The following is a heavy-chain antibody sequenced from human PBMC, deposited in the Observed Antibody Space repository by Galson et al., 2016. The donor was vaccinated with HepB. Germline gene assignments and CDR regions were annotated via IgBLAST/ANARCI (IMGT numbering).Heavy chain of an antibody. CDR3: ARVQTLVTIFGDYGMDV. CDR2: VSYDGRYK. V-gene: IGHV3-30*04. CDR1: GFSFSNYA. D-gene: IGHD3-3*01. Sequence: SLRLSCAASGFSFSNYAMHWVRQAPGKGLECVAIVSYDGRYKYYADSVKGRFTISRDNTKNTLYLQMNSLRADDTAMYYCARVQTLVTIFGDYGMDVWARGPRSPSP. J-gene: IGHJ6*02.